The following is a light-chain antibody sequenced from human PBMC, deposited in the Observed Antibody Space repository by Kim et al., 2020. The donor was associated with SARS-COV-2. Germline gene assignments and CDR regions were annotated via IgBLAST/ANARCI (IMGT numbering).Light chain of an antibody. J-gene: IGLJ1*01. Sequence: QSITISCPGTSGDVGCYNYVSWYQQHPGKAPKLMIYDVSNRPSGVSSRFSGSKSGNTASLTISGLQAEGEADYYCSSYTSSSTLGVFGTGTKVTVL. CDR2: DVS. V-gene: IGLV2-14*03. CDR1: SGDVGCYNY. CDR3: SSYTSSSTLGV.